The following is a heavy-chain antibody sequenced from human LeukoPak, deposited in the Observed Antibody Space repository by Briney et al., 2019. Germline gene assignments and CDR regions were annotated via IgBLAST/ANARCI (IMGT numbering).Heavy chain of an antibody. D-gene: IGHD1-26*01. J-gene: IGHJ4*02. CDR3: ARDWELGY. Sequence: VSVKVSCKASGYTFTTYYMHWVRQAPGQGLEWMGVITPSGGSITSAQKFQGRVTLTRDTSTSTVYMELSSLRSEDTAVYFCARDWELGYWGQGTLVTVSS. CDR2: ITPSGGSI. V-gene: IGHV1-46*01. CDR1: GYTFTTYY.